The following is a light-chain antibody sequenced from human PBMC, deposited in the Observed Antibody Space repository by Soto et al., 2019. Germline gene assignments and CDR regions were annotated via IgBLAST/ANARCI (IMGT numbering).Light chain of an antibody. CDR3: QQSYSTPYT. CDR2: GAC. Sequence: DIQMTQSPSSLSASVGDRVTITCRASQSISIYLNWYQQKPGKAPKLLIYGACSLQSGVPSRFSGSGSGTHFTLIISSLQPEDFATYYCQQSYSTPYTFGPGTKLEIK. V-gene: IGKV1-39*01. CDR1: QSISIY. J-gene: IGKJ2*01.